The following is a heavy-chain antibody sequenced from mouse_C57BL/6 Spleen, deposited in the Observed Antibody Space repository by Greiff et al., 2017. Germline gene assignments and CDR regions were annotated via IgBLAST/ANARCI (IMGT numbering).Heavy chain of an antibody. CDR1: GYTFTSYW. CDR2: IHPNSGST. J-gene: IGHJ1*03. V-gene: IGHV1-64*01. Sequence: VQLQQPGAELVKPGASVKLSCKASGYTFTSYWMHWVKQRPGQDLEWIGMIHPNSGSTNYNEKFKSKATLTVDKSSSTAYMQLSSLTSEGSAVYYCARGHYYNGSSSSYWYFDVWGTGTTVTVSS. D-gene: IGHD1-1*01. CDR3: ARGHYYNGSSSSYWYFDV.